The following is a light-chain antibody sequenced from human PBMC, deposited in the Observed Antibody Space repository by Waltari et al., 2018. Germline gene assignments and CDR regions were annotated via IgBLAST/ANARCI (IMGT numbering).Light chain of an antibody. Sequence: EIVLTQSPGTLSLSPGERATISCRASQCVSRALAWYQQNPGQAHRLLIYGASNRAPGIPDRFCGSGSGTDFSLIISRLEPEDFAVYYCQHYVSLPVTFGQGTKVEIK. CDR1: QCVSRA. CDR3: QHYVSLPVT. CDR2: GAS. V-gene: IGKV3-20*01. J-gene: IGKJ1*01.